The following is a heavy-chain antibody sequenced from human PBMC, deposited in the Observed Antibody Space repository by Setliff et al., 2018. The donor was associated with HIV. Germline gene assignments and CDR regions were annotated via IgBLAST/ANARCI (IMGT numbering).Heavy chain of an antibody. CDR1: GDSIGDYY. J-gene: IGHJ4*02. V-gene: IGHV4-4*07. D-gene: IGHD2-2*01. Sequence: SLTCTVSGDSIGDYYWNWIRQPAGKGLEWIGRVYASAYSNYNPSLKSRVTMSVDTSQNQFSLKLRSVNAADTAVYYCAREPSTDHGNFDYWGQGTLVTVSS. CDR2: VYASAYS. CDR3: AREPSTDHGNFDY.